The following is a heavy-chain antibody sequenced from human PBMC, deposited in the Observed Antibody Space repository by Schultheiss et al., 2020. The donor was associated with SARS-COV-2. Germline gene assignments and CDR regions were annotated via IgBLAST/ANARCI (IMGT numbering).Heavy chain of an antibody. Sequence: SQTLSLTCTVSGGSISSYYWSWIRQPPGKGLEWIGYIYYSGSTNYNPSLKSRVTISVDTSKNQVSLKLTSVTAADTAVYYCARDARILTGYDAFDIWGQGTMVTVSS. J-gene: IGHJ3*02. D-gene: IGHD3-9*01. CDR1: GGSISSYY. V-gene: IGHV4-59*12. CDR3: ARDARILTGYDAFDI. CDR2: IYYSGST.